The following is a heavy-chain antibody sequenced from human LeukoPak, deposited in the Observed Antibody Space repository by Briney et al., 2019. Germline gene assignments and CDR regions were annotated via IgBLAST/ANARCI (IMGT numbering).Heavy chain of an antibody. J-gene: IGHJ4*02. D-gene: IGHD4-17*01. CDR3: ARQAIRGPVMTTLDY. V-gene: IGHV4-4*07. Sequence: SETLSLTCTVSGGSISSYYWSWIRQPAGKGLEWIGRIYTSGSTNYNPSLKSRVTMSVDTSKNQFSLKLSSVTAADTAVYYCARQAIRGPVMTTLDYWGQGTLVTVSS. CDR1: GGSISSYY. CDR2: IYTSGST.